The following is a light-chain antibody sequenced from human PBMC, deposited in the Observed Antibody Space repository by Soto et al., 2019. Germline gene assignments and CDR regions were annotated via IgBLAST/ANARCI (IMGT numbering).Light chain of an antibody. J-gene: IGKJ1*01. CDR3: QQYNSYS. CDR1: PRVSDG. V-gene: IGKV1-5*01. Sequence: IRMTKSPSTLPASAGDGCTITCRASPRVSDGLGWYEWKPGTAPKVLIXHASTLQSGVPSRFSGSVSGTEFPLTIRSLQPYEFSTYYCQQYNSYSFGQGTKVDIK. CDR2: HAS.